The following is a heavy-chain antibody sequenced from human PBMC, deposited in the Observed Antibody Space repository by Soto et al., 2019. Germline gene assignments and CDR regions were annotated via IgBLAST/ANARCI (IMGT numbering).Heavy chain of an antibody. V-gene: IGHV1-2*04. CDR3: ARGAVLLWFGEFGPPPPYYYYYMDV. Sequence: QVQLVQSGAEVKKPGASVKVSCKASGYTFTGYYMHWVRQAPGQGLEWMGWINPNSGGTNYAQKFQGWVTRTRGTSNSTAYMELSRLRSDDTAVYYCARGAVLLWFGEFGPPPPYYYYYMDVWGKGTTVTVSS. CDR1: GYTFTGYY. J-gene: IGHJ6*03. D-gene: IGHD3-10*01. CDR2: INPNSGGT.